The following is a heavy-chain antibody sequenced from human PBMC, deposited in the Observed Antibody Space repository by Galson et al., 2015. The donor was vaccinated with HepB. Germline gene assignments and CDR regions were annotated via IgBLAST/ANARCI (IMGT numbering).Heavy chain of an antibody. CDR1: GFTFSSYA. Sequence: SLRLSCAASGFTFSSYAMSWVRQAPGKGLEWVSAISGSGGSTYYADSVKGRFTISRDNSKNTLYLQMNSLRAEDTAVYYCAKDHYRTVTTNYFDYWGQGTLVTVSS. V-gene: IGHV3-23*01. CDR3: AKDHYRTVTTNYFDY. CDR2: ISGSGGST. D-gene: IGHD4-11*01. J-gene: IGHJ4*02.